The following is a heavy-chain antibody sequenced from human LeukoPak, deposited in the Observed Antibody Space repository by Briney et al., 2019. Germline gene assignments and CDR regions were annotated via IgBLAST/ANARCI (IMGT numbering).Heavy chain of an antibody. CDR2: ITSRSTHI. D-gene: IGHD1-1*01. CDR3: ARVAQGASTENYYYYYMDV. J-gene: IGHJ6*03. CDR1: GFAFNSYS. V-gene: IGHV3-21*01. Sequence: GSLDLSCAASGFAFNSYSIEGVRRAHGKGREGVSSITSRSTHIYYAVSVKGRFTISRDNAKNSLDLQMSSLRAEDTAAYYCARVAQGASTENYYYYYMDVWGKGTTVTVSS.